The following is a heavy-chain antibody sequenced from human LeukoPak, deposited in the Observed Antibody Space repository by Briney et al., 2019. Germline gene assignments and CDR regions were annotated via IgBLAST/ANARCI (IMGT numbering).Heavy chain of an antibody. CDR1: GGSFSGYY. V-gene: IGHV4-34*01. D-gene: IGHD3-9*01. J-gene: IGHJ6*03. CDR2: INHSGST. Sequence: SETLSLTCAVYGGSFSGYYWNWIRQPPGKGLEWIGEINHSGSTNYNPSLKSRVTISVDTSKNQFSLKLSSVTAADTAVYYCARAFNDILTGYYKWYYYYYMDVWGKGTTVTVSS. CDR3: ARAFNDILTGYYKWYYYYYMDV.